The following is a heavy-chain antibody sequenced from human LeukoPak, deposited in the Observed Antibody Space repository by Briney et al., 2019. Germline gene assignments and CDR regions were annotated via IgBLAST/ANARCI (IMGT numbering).Heavy chain of an antibody. CDR3: ARDIVVVPAALAFDP. CDR2: INHSGST. CDR1: GGSFSGYY. Sequence: SETLSLTCAVYGGSFSGYYWSWIRQPPRPGQERIGEINHSGSTNYNPSLKSRVTISVDTSKNQFSLKLSSVTAADTAVYYRARDIVVVPAALAFDPWGQGTLVTVSS. J-gene: IGHJ5*02. V-gene: IGHV4-34*01. D-gene: IGHD2-2*01.